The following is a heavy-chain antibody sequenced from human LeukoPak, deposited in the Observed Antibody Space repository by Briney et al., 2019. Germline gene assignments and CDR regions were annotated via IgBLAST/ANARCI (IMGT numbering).Heavy chain of an antibody. D-gene: IGHD2-2*02. J-gene: IGHJ6*03. CDR2: ISAYNGNT. CDR3: AREIVVVPAAIPLYYMDV. V-gene: IGHV1-18*01. CDR1: GYTFTSYG. Sequence: ASVKVSCKASGYTFTSYGISWVRQASGQGLEWMGWISAYNGNTNYAQKLQGRVTMTTDTSTSTAYMELRSLRSDDTAVYYCAREIVVVPAAIPLYYMDVWGKGTTVTVSS.